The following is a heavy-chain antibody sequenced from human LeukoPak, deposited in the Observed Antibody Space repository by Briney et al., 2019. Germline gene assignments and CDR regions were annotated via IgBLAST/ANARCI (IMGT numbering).Heavy chain of an antibody. J-gene: IGHJ4*02. CDR3: ARGKVVTMVRGVIITYFDY. CDR1: GYTFTRYC. D-gene: IGHD3-10*01. Sequence: GASVKVSCKASGYTFTRYCMHWVRQAPGQGLEWMGIIDPSDGSTSYAQKFQGRVTMTRDTSTSTVYMELSSLRSEDTAVYYCARGKVVTMVRGVIITYFDYWGQGTLVTVSS. V-gene: IGHV1-46*01. CDR2: IDPSDGST.